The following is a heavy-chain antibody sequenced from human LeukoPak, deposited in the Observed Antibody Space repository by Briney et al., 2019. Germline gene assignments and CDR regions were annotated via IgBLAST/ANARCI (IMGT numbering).Heavy chain of an antibody. V-gene: IGHV4-31*03. CDR3: ARQRYFDWLLGFDP. CDR2: IYYSGST. D-gene: IGHD3-9*01. CDR1: GGSISSGGYY. Sequence: SETLSLTCTVSGGSISSGGYYWSWIRQHPGKGLEWIGYIYYSGSTYYNPSLKSRVTISVDTSKNQFSLKLSSVTAADTAVYYCARQRYFDWLLGFDPWGQGTLVTVSS. J-gene: IGHJ5*02.